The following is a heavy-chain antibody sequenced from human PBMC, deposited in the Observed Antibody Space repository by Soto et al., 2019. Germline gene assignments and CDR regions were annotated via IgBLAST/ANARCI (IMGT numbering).Heavy chain of an antibody. Sequence: ASVKVSCKASGYTFISYGITWVRQAPGQGLEWMGWISAYNGNTNYAQKLQERVTITRDMSTSTAYMELSSLRSEDTAVYYCAAARSSGYYYVGAFDIWGQGTMVTVSS. V-gene: IGHV1-18*01. J-gene: IGHJ3*02. CDR2: ISAYNGNT. CDR1: GYTFISYG. D-gene: IGHD3-22*01. CDR3: AAARSSGYYYVGAFDI.